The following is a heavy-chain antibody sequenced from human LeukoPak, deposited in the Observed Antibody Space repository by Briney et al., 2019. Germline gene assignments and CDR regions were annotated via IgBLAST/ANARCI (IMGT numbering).Heavy chain of an antibody. V-gene: IGHV3-15*01. CDR3: TTSPTIFYDSSTFDY. CDR1: GFTFSSYS. CDR2: IKSKTDGGTT. D-gene: IGHD3-22*01. Sequence: GGSLRLSCAASGFTFSSYSMNWVRQAPGKGLEWVGRIKSKTDGGTTDYAAPVKGRFTISRDDSKNTLYLQMNSLKTEDTAVYYCTTSPTIFYDSSTFDYWGQGTLVTVSS. J-gene: IGHJ4*02.